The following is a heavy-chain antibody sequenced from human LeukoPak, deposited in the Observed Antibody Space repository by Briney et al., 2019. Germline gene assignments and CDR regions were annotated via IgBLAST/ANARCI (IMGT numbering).Heavy chain of an antibody. V-gene: IGHV3-7*01. CDR3: AREAYQLLPAYYYYYGMDV. J-gene: IGHJ6*02. CDR2: IKQDGSEK. Sequence: GGSLRLSCAASGFTFSNYWMSWVRQAPGKGLEWVANIKQDGSEKYYVDSVKGRFTISRDNAKNSLYLQMNSLRAEDTAVYYCAREAYQLLPAYYYYYGMDVWGQGTTVTVSS. CDR1: GFTFSNYW. D-gene: IGHD2-2*01.